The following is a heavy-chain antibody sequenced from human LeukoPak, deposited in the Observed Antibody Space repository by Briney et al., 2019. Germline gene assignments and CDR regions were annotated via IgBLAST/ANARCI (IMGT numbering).Heavy chain of an antibody. CDR3: ARGPLAVAGNDY. CDR1: GFTLSRNY. CDR2: IYTAASP. V-gene: IGHV3-66*01. J-gene: IGHJ4*02. D-gene: IGHD6-19*01. Sequence: PGGSLRLFRAGFGFTLSRNYMSWVRQASGKGVEWVSFIYTAASPYNPDSVTGTFINSRDNYKKNLSLQKKSMRAEHTAVYYCARGPLAVAGNDYWGQGTLVTVSS.